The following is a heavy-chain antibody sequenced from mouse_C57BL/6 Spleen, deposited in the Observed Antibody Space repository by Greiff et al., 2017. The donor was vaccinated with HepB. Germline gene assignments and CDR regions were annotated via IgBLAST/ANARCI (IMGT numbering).Heavy chain of an antibody. D-gene: IGHD1-1*01. V-gene: IGHV1-22*01. CDR1: GYTFTDYN. Sequence: VQLQQSGPELVKPGASVKMSCKASGYTFTDYNMHWVKQSHGKSLEWIGYINPNNGGTSYNQKFKGKATLTVNKSSSTAYMELRSLTSEDSAVYYCARIYYGSSYTNWYFDVWGTGTTVTVSS. CDR2: INPNNGGT. CDR3: ARIYYGSSYTNWYFDV. J-gene: IGHJ1*03.